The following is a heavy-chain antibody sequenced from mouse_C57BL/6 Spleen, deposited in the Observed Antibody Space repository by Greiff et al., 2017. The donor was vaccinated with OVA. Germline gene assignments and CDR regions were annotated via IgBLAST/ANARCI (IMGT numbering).Heavy chain of an antibody. CDR3: ARKCYGSNSYWYFDG. D-gene: IGHD1-1*01. CDR2: INPSNGGT. J-gene: IGHJ1*03. Sequence: VQLQQSGTELVKPGASVKLSCKASGYTFSSYWMHWVKQRPGQGPEWIGNINPSNGGTNNNEKFKSKATLTVDKSSSTAYMQLSILTSDASAVYYCARKCYGSNSYWYFDGWGTGTTVTVAS. V-gene: IGHV1-53*01. CDR1: GYTFSSYW.